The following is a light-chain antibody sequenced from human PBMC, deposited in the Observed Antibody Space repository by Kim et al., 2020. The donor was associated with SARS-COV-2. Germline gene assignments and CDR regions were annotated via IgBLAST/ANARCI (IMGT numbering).Light chain of an antibody. CDR2: GAS. Sequence: LSPGERATLSCRASQSFSSSSLAWYQQKPGQAPRLLIHGASSRATGIPDRFSGSGSGTDFTLTISRLEPEDFAVYYCQQYGSWWTFGQGTKVDIK. V-gene: IGKV3-20*01. CDR1: QSFSSSS. CDR3: QQYGSWWT. J-gene: IGKJ1*01.